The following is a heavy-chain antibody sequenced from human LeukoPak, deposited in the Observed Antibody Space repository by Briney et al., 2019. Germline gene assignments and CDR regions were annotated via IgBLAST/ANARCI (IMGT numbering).Heavy chain of an antibody. CDR3: ARGGPCGSGSYCYNDY. CDR1: GYTFTRYG. V-gene: IGHV1-18*01. CDR2: LSPYNGDT. J-gene: IGHJ4*02. D-gene: IGHD3-10*01. Sequence: ASVKVSCKASGYTFTRYGITWVRQAPGQGLEWMGWLSPYNGDTNYAQKFQGRLTMTTDTSTSTAYMELRSLRSDDTAVYYCARGGPCGSGSYCYNDYWGQGTLVTVSS.